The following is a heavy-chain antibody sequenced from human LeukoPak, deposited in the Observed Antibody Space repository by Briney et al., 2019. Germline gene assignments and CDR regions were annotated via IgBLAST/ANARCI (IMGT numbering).Heavy chain of an antibody. Sequence: SETLSLTCTVSGGSISSSSYYWGWIRQPPGKGLEWIGSTYYSGSTYYNPSLKSRVTISVDTSKNQFSLKLSSVTAADTAVYYCASPRTGYFDYWGQGTLVTVSS. CDR3: ASPRTGYFDY. CDR2: TYYSGST. V-gene: IGHV4-39*01. J-gene: IGHJ4*02. CDR1: GGSISSSSYY.